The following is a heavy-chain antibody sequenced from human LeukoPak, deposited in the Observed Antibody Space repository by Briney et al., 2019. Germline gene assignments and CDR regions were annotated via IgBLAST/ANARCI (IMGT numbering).Heavy chain of an antibody. J-gene: IGHJ6*03. D-gene: IGHD1-14*01. V-gene: IGHV3-11*04. CDR2: ISNSGSTI. CDR1: GFILSDYY. CDR3: ARLLSPGVYYYYYYMDV. Sequence: GGSLRLSCAASGFILSDYYMSWIRQAPGKGLEWISYISNSGSTIYYADSVEGRFTISRDNAKNSLYLQMNSLRAEDTAVYYCARLLSPGVYYYYYYMDVWGKGTTVTISS.